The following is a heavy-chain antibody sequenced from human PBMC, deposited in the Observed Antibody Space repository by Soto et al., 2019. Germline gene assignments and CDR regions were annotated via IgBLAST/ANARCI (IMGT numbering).Heavy chain of an antibody. CDR3: ARDTGNSFDY. Sequence: HAPLVQSGGELKKPGASVKVSCNTSGYTFNTYFITWVRQAPGQGLEWMGWSSPHNGNTNYEEKFQGRVTMTADTITKTAYMELRNLRIDVTAVYYCARDTGNSFDYWGQGTPVTVSS. V-gene: IGHV1-18*01. J-gene: IGHJ4*02. CDR2: SSPHNGNT. CDR1: GYTFNTYF.